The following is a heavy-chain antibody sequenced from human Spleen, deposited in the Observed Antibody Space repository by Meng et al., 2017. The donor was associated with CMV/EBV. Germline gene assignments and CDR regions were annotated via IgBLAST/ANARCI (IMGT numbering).Heavy chain of an antibody. D-gene: IGHD2-2*01. CDR1: GYTFNSYY. CDR3: SKGVPAAPNTYFQH. CDR2: INPSGGST. Sequence: SGYTFNSYYMHWVRQAPGQGLEWMGIINPSGGSTSYAQKFQGRVTMTRDTSTSTAYMELSSLRSEDTAVYYCSKGVPAAPNTYFQHWGQGTLVTVSS. V-gene: IGHV1-46*02. J-gene: IGHJ1*01.